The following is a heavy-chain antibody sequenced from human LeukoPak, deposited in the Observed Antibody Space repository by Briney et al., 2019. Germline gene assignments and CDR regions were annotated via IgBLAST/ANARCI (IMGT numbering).Heavy chain of an antibody. D-gene: IGHD6-13*01. Sequence: ASVKVSCKASGYTFTSYAMHWVRQAPGQRLEWMGWINAGNGNTKYSQEFQGRVTITRDTSASTAYMELSSLRSEDMAVYYCARDRGSSSWYPDYWGQGTLVTVSS. CDR3: ARDRGSSSWYPDY. V-gene: IGHV1-3*03. CDR1: GYTFTSYA. CDR2: INAGNGNT. J-gene: IGHJ4*02.